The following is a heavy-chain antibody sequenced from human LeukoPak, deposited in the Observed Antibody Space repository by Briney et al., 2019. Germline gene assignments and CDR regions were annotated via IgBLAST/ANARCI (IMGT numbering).Heavy chain of an antibody. V-gene: IGHV3-33*01. CDR3: ARDGQDYDFGSGYSRPTNYYYGMDV. CDR2: IWYDGSNK. D-gene: IGHD3-3*01. Sequence: GGSLRLSCAASGFTFSSYGMHWVRQAPGKGLEWVAVIWYDGSNKYYADSVKGRFTISRDNSKNTLYLQMNSLRAEDTAVYYCARDGQDYDFGSGYSRPTNYYYGMDVWGQGTTVTVSS. CDR1: GFTFSSYG. J-gene: IGHJ6*02.